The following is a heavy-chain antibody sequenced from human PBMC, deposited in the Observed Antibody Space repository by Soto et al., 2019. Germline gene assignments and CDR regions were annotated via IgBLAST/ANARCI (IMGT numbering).Heavy chain of an antibody. D-gene: IGHD3-10*01. Sequence: ASVKVSCKASGYTFTNYAMHWVRQAPGKRLEWMGWINAGNGNTKYSQKFQGRVTITRDTSASTAYMELSSLRSEDTAAYYCARGPLLWGDVWGQGTTVTVSS. CDR1: GYTFTNYA. V-gene: IGHV1-3*01. CDR2: INAGNGNT. CDR3: ARGPLLWGDV. J-gene: IGHJ6*02.